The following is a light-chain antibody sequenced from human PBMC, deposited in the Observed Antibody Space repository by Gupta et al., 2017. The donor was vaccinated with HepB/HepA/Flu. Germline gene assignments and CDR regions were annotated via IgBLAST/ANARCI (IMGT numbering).Light chain of an antibody. CDR3: QQSFSTPWT. CDR2: AAS. Sequence: DIQMTQSPSSLSASVGDRVTITCRASQSISSYLNWYQQKPGKAPKVLIYAASSLQSGVPSRISGSGSGTDFTLTISSLQPEDFASYYCQQSFSTPWTFGQGTKVEIK. V-gene: IGKV1-39*01. CDR1: QSISSY. J-gene: IGKJ1*01.